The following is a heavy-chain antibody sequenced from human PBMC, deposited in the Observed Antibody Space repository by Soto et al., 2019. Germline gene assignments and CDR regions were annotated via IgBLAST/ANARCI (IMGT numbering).Heavy chain of an antibody. J-gene: IGHJ4*02. CDR1: GGPFSSYA. D-gene: IGHD5-18*01. V-gene: IGHV1-69*01. CDR3: ARDQSLRGYSYGYADY. CDR2: FNPLFGKA. Sequence: QVQLVQSGAEVQKPGSSVKVSCKASGGPFSSYAISWVRQAPGQGLEWMGGFNPLFGKANYAQKFQGRVTITADESTSTAYMELRSLRSEDKAVYYCARDQSLRGYSYGYADYWGQGTLVTVSS.